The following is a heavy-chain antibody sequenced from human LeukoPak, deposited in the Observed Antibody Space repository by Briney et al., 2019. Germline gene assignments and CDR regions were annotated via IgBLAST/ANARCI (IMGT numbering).Heavy chain of an antibody. CDR1: GFTFSSYE. J-gene: IGHJ4*02. CDR2: ISSSGSTI. CDR3: AKGLTVGGN. D-gene: IGHD3-16*01. V-gene: IGHV3-48*03. Sequence: PWGSLRLSCAASGFTFSSYEMNWVRQAPGKGLEWVSYISSSGSTIYYADSVKGRFTISRDNSKNTVYLQMNSLRDEDTALYYCAKGLTVGGNWGQGTLVTVSS.